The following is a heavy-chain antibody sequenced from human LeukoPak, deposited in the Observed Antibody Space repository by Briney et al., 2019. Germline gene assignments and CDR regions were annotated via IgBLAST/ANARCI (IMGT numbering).Heavy chain of an antibody. CDR2: INIKTDGGTT. D-gene: IGHD5-12*01. CDR3: TMQVATIYDY. CDR1: GLTFSNAW. V-gene: IGHV3-15*01. J-gene: IGHJ4*02. Sequence: PGGSLRLSCAASGLTFSNAWMSWVRQAPGKGLEWVGRINIKTDGGTTDYAAHVKGRFAISRDDSKNTLYLQMNSLKTEDTAVYYCTMQVATIYDYWGQGTLVTVSS.